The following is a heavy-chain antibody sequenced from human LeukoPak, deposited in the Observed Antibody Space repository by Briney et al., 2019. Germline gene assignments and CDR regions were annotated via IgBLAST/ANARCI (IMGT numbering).Heavy chain of an antibody. V-gene: IGHV3-53*01. Sequence: PGGSLRLSCAASGFTVSSNYMSWVRHAPGKGLEWVSVIYSGGSTYYADSVKGRFTISRDNSKNTLYLQMNSLRAEDTAVYYCNYDFWSGNDYWGQGTLVTVSS. CDR2: IYSGGST. J-gene: IGHJ4*02. D-gene: IGHD3-3*01. CDR3: NYDFWSGNDY. CDR1: GFTVSSNY.